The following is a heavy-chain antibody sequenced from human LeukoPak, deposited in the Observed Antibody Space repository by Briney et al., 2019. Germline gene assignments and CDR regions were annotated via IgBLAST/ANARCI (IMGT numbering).Heavy chain of an antibody. CDR3: ARLTSGYAFDFDY. Sequence: SETLSLTCTVSGGSISSSSYYWGWIRQPPGKGLEWIGSIYYSGSTYYNPSLKSRVTISVDASKNQFSLKLSSVTAADTAVYYCARLTSGYAFDFDYWGQGTLVTVSS. V-gene: IGHV4-39*01. J-gene: IGHJ4*02. CDR2: IYYSGST. CDR1: GGSISSSSYY. D-gene: IGHD3-3*01.